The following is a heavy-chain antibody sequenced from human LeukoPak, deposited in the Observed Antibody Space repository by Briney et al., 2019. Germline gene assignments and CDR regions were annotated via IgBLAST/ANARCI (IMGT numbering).Heavy chain of an antibody. V-gene: IGHV3-23*01. CDR1: GFTFSSYA. CDR3: ARVDILVVPAAINYFDY. D-gene: IGHD2-2*01. CDR2: ISGSGGGT. J-gene: IGHJ4*02. Sequence: GGSLRLSCAASGFTFSSYAMSWVRRAPGKRLEWVSAISGSGGGTYYAGSVKGRFTISRDNSKNTLYLQMNSLRAEDTAVYYCARVDILVVPAAINYFDYWGQGTLVTVSS.